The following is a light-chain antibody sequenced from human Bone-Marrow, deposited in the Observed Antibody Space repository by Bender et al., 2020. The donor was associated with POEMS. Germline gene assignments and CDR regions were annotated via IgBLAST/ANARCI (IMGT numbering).Light chain of an antibody. J-gene: IGLJ1*01. V-gene: IGLV2-14*02. CDR1: TSDVGSYDL. Sequence: QSALTQPASVSGSPGQPITISCTGTTSDVGSYDLVSWYQQHPGKAPKLIIYEVSERPSGVSNRFSGSKSGNTASLTISGLQAEDEADYYCSSYISSSTLDYVFGTGTKVTVL. CDR3: SSYISSSTLDYV. CDR2: EVS.